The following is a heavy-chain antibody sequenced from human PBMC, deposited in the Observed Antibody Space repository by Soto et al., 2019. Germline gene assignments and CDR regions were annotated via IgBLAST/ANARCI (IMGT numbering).Heavy chain of an antibody. D-gene: IGHD6-13*01. J-gene: IGHJ4*02. CDR3: ARRPQYSSSWYFGL. Sequence: SETLSLTCAVYGGSFSGYYWSWIRQPPGKGLEWIGEINHSGSTNYNPSLKSRVTISVDTSKNQFSLKLSSVTAADTAVYYCARRPQYSSSWYFGLWGQGTLVTVSS. V-gene: IGHV4-34*01. CDR1: GGSFSGYY. CDR2: INHSGST.